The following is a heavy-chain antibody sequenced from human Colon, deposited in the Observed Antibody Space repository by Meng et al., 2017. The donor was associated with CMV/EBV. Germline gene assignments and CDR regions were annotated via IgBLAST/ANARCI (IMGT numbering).Heavy chain of an antibody. CDR3: ARHVLGGGGDWWWFDP. D-gene: IGHD2-21*01. J-gene: IGHJ5*02. V-gene: IGHV5-51*01. CDR2: IYPGDSDT. CDR1: GYRFTDYW. Sequence: GESLKISCKASGYRFTDYWIGWVRQMPGKGLEWMGIIYPGDSDTRYSPSFQGQVTISADKSISTAYLQWNSLKASDTATYFCARHVLGGGGDWWWFDPWGQGTLVTVSS.